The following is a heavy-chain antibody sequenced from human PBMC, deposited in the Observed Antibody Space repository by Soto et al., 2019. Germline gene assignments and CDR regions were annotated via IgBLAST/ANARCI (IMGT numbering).Heavy chain of an antibody. Sequence: QVELVESGGGVVQPGRSLRLSCAASGFTFSSYGMHWVRQAPGKGLEWVAVISYDGNLAYYADSVKGRFTISRDNSKNTLYLQMNSLRTEDTAIYYCAKEGPIPNWYFDYWGQGTLVTVSS. CDR2: ISYDGNLA. CDR3: AKEGPIPNWYFDY. CDR1: GFTFSSYG. V-gene: IGHV3-30*18. D-gene: IGHD1-1*01. J-gene: IGHJ4*02.